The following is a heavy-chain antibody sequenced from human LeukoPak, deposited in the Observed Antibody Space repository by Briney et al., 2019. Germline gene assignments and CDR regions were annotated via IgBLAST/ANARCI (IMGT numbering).Heavy chain of an antibody. CDR2: IIPIFGTA. CDR3: ASRVGTTWTQLWLPLDY. D-gene: IGHD5-18*01. J-gene: IGHJ4*02. CDR1: GGTFSSYA. Sequence: GASVKVSCKASGGTFSSYAISWVRQAPGQGLEWMGGIIPIFGTANYAQKFQGRVTITADESTSTAYMELSSLRSEDTAVYYCASRVGTTWTQLWLPLDYWGQGTLVTVSS. V-gene: IGHV1-69*13.